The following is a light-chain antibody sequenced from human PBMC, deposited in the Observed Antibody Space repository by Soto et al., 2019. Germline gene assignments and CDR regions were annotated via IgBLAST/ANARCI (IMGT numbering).Light chain of an antibody. Sequence: DIPMTQTPSSLSASVGDRVTITCRASQNINKHLSWYQQKPGRAPRLLIYGASTLQSGVPSRFSGSGSATDFTLAISSLQPEDFATYFCQQSQSTPLTFGGGTKVEIK. J-gene: IGKJ4*01. V-gene: IGKV1-39*01. CDR1: QNINKH. CDR3: QQSQSTPLT. CDR2: GAS.